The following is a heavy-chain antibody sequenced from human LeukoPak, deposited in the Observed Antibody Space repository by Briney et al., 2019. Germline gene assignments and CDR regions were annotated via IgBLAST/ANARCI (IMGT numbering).Heavy chain of an antibody. D-gene: IGHD2-15*01. Sequence: GSLRLSCAASGFRFSGYWMTWVRQPPGKGLEWIGEINHSGSTNYNPSLKSRVTISVDTSKNQFSLKLSSVTAADTAVYYCARGVTPFDYWGQGTLVTVSS. CDR2: INHSGST. CDR1: GFRFSGYW. J-gene: IGHJ4*02. CDR3: ARGVTPFDY. V-gene: IGHV4-34*01.